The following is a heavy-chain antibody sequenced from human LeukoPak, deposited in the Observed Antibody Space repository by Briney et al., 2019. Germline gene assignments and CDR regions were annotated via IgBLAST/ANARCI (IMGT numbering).Heavy chain of an antibody. V-gene: IGHV3-74*01. Sequence: PGGSLRLSCAASGFTFSSYWMHWVRQAPGKGLVWVSRINSDGSSTSYADSVKGRFTISRDNAKNTLYLKMNSLRAEDTAVYYCARDRASITIFGVVISNDAFDIWGQGTMVTVSS. J-gene: IGHJ3*02. CDR3: ARDRASITIFGVVISNDAFDI. CDR2: INSDGSST. D-gene: IGHD3-3*01. CDR1: GFTFSSYW.